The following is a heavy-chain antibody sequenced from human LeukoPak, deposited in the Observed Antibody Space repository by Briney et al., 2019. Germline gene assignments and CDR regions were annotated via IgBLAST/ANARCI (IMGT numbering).Heavy chain of an antibody. Sequence: GGSLRLSCAASGFTFSSYWMQWVRQAPGKGLEWVSRLSRGGSSTTSADSVKGRFTISRDNAKNTLYLQISSLRAEDTAVYYCTRISREASELTETWGQRTLGTVSS. CDR1: GFTFSSYW. D-gene: IGHD5-24*01. J-gene: IGHJ5*02. CDR2: LSRGGSST. V-gene: IGHV3-74*01. CDR3: TRISREASELTET.